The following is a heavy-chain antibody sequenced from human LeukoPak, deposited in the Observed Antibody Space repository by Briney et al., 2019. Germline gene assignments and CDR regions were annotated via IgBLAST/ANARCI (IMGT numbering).Heavy chain of an antibody. CDR2: ISNDGNEK. V-gene: IGHV3-30*04. Sequence: PGGSLRLSCAASGFTFSAYVMHWVRQAPGKGLECVAVISNDGNEKYYADSVKGRFSISRDNSKNTLYLQMSSLRTEDTAVYYCVRDGGYTGGWTYGAGDYWGQGNLVTVSP. CDR3: VRDGGYTGGWTYGAGDY. CDR1: GFTFSAYV. J-gene: IGHJ4*01. D-gene: IGHD2-8*02.